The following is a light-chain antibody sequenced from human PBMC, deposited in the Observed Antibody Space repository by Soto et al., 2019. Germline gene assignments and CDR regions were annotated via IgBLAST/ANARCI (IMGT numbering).Light chain of an antibody. Sequence: EIVMTQSPATLSVSPGERATLSCRASQSVSSNLAWYQQKPGQAPRLLIYGASTRATGIPARFSGSGSGTEFTLTISSLHSEDFAVYYCQQYNSWTFGQGTKVDIK. CDR2: GAS. CDR1: QSVSSN. CDR3: QQYNSWT. V-gene: IGKV3-15*01. J-gene: IGKJ1*01.